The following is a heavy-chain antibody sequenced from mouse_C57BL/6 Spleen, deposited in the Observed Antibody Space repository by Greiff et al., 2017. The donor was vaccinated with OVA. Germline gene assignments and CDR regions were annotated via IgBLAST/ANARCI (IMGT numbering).Heavy chain of an antibody. CDR1: GYTFTDYN. CDR3: ARFDYYGSSPFAY. CDR2: INPNNGGT. J-gene: IGHJ3*01. D-gene: IGHD1-1*01. Sequence: VQLKESGPELVKPGASVKIPCKASGYTFTDYNMDWVKQSHGKSLEWIGDINPNNGGTIYNQKFKGKATLTVDKSSSTAYMELRSLTSEDTAVYYCARFDYYGSSPFAYWGQGTLVTVSA. V-gene: IGHV1-18*01.